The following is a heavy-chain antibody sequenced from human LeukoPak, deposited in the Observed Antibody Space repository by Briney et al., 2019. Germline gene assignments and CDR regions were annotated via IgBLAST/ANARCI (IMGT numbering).Heavy chain of an antibody. CDR3: ARDRTYCSGGSCYMGQIDY. J-gene: IGHJ4*02. CDR1: GGSISSYY. D-gene: IGHD2-15*01. Sequence: SETLSLTCTVSGGSISSYYWSWIRQPAGKELEWIGRIYTSGSTNYNPSLKSRVTMSVDTSKNQFSLKLSSVTAADTAVYYCARDRTYCSGGSCYMGQIDYWGQGTLVTVSS. CDR2: IYTSGST. V-gene: IGHV4-4*07.